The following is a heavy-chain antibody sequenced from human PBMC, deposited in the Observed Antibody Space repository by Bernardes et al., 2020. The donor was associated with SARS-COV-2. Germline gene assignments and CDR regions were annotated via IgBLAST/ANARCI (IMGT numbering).Heavy chain of an antibody. J-gene: IGHJ4*02. CDR2: IYYSGST. CDR3: ARGGSRATWIQLWFSPPFDY. D-gene: IGHD5-18*01. CDR1: GGSISSGGYY. Sequence: SETLSLTCTVSGGSISSGGYYWSWIRQHPGKGLEWIGYIYYSGSTYYNPSLKSRVTISVDTSKNQFSLKLSSVTAADTAVYYCARGGSRATWIQLWFSPPFDYWGQGTLVTVSS. V-gene: IGHV4-31*03.